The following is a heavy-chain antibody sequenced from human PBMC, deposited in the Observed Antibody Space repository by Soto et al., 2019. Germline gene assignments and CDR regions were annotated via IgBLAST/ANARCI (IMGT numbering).Heavy chain of an antibody. V-gene: IGHV5-51*01. CDR2: IYPGDSDT. D-gene: IGHD6-19*01. CDR3: ARHPRRDSSGWFRDAFDI. CDR1: GYSFTSYW. J-gene: IGHJ3*02. Sequence: PGESLKISCKGSGYSFTSYWIGWVRQMPGKGLEWMGIIYPGDSDTRYSPSFQGQVTISADKSISTAYLQWSSLKASDTAMYYCARHPRRDSSGWFRDAFDIWGQGTMVTVSS.